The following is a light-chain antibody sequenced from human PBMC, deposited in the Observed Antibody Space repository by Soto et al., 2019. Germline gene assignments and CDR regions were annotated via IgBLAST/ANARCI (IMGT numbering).Light chain of an antibody. CDR2: GAS. CDR3: QQYNNWPPWT. Sequence: EMLMTQSPATLSVSPGERVSLSCWASQSVTNKLAWYQQRPGQPPRLLIYGASTRATGIPARFSGSGSGTEFTLTISSLQSEDFAVYYCQQYNNWPPWTFGQGTKVDIK. CDR1: QSVTNK. V-gene: IGKV3-15*01. J-gene: IGKJ1*01.